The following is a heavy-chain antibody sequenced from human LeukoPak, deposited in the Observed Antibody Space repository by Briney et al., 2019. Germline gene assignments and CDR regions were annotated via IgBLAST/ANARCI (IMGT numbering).Heavy chain of an antibody. CDR3: ARAISTTDNYYYYGMDV. V-gene: IGHV1-2*04. CDR2: INPNSGGT. J-gene: IGHJ6*04. Sequence: GASVKASCKASGYTFTGYYMHWVRQAPGQGLEWMGWINPNSGGTNYAQKFQGWVTMTRDTSISTAYMELSRLRSDDTAVYYCARAISTTDNYYYYGMDVWGKGTTVTVSS. CDR1: GYTFTGYY. D-gene: IGHD4-17*01.